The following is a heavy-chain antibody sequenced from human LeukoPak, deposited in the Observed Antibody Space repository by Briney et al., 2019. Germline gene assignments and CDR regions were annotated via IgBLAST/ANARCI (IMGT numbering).Heavy chain of an antibody. D-gene: IGHD6-19*01. CDR1: GFMFHDYA. CDR2: ISGDGGST. CDR3: ARESESSGWYDY. V-gene: IGHV3-43*02. Sequence: WGSLTLSCAAPGFMFHDYAIHWVRQAPGKGLEWVSLISGDGGSTFYADSVKGRFTISRDNSKNSLYLQMNSLRSDDTALYYCARESESSGWYDYWGQGTLASVSS. J-gene: IGHJ4*02.